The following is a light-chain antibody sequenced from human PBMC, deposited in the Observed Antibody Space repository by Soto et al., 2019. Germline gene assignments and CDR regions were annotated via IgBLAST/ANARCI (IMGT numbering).Light chain of an antibody. CDR3: QQYGSSRWT. CDR1: QSVSSSY. Sequence: EIVLTQSPGTLSLSPGERATLSCRASQSVSSSYIAWYQQKPGQAPRLLIYGASSRATGIPDRFSGSGSATDFTLSISRLEPEDFAVYYCQQYGSSRWTFGQGTKVEIK. J-gene: IGKJ1*01. CDR2: GAS. V-gene: IGKV3-20*01.